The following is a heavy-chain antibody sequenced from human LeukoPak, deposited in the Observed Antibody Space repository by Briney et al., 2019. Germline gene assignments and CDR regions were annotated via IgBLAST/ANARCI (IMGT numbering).Heavy chain of an antibody. Sequence: ASVKVSCKASGYTFTSYVMHWVRQAPGQRLEWMGWINAGNGNTKYSQKFQGRVTITRDTSASTAYMELSSLRSEDTAVHYCARGVTMVRGPIRAPLGYWGQGTLVTVSS. J-gene: IGHJ4*02. CDR3: ARGVTMVRGPIRAPLGY. D-gene: IGHD3-10*01. CDR2: INAGNGNT. V-gene: IGHV1-3*01. CDR1: GYTFTSYV.